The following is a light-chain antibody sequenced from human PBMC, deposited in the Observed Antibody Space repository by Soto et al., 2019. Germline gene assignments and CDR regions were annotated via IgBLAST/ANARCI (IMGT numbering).Light chain of an antibody. CDR3: QQYHTSPIT. J-gene: IGKJ5*01. CDR2: GAS. V-gene: IGKV3-20*01. CDR1: QSVSSN. Sequence: EILETQSPATLSVSPGESATVSCRASQSVSSNLALYQQKPGQAPRLLIYGASSRATGIPDRFSGSGSGTDFTLTISRLEPEDFAVYYCQQYHTSPITFCQGTRLEI.